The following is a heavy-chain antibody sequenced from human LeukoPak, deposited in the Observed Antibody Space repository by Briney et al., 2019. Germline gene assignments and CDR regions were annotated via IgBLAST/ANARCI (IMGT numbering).Heavy chain of an antibody. V-gene: IGHV4-61*02. D-gene: IGHD1-1*01. CDR3: ARISGNGPDAFDV. Sequence: PSETLSLTCTVSGGSISSSSYYWIWIRQPAGKGLEWIGRIYISGSGSTRYNPSLKSRVSMSEDTSKNQFSLNLSSVTAADTAVYYCARISGNGPDAFDVWGQGTMVTVSS. CDR2: IYISGSGST. CDR1: GGSISSSSYY. J-gene: IGHJ3*01.